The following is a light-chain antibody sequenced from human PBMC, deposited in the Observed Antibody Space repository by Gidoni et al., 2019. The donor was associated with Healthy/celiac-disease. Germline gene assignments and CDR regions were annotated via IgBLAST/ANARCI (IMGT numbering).Light chain of an antibody. V-gene: IGLV1-40*01. J-gene: IGLJ1*01. CDR3: QSYDSSLSGSYV. CDR1: SSNIWAGYD. Sequence: QAVLTQPPSVSAAPGQRVTISCTGSSSNIWAGYDVHWYQQLPGTAPKLLIFGNSNQPSGVPDRFSGAKSGTSASLAITGLQAEDEADYYCQSYDSSLSGSYVFGTGTKVTVL. CDR2: GNS.